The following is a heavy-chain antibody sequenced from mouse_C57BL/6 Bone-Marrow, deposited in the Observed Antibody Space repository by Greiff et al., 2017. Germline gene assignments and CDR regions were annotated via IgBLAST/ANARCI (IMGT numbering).Heavy chain of an antibody. J-gene: IGHJ1*03. CDR2: SRNKANNHAT. V-gene: IGHV6-6*01. D-gene: IGHD1-1*01. Sequence: EVQLVESGGGLVQPGGSMILSCAASGFTFSTAWMDWVRQSPVPGLEWVAESRNKANNHATYYAALAKGRFTIPRDDTTSCVYLPMNSVAAEDTRIYYGTRDGSSWYFDVWGTGTTVTVSS. CDR1: GFTFSTAW. CDR3: TRDGSSWYFDV.